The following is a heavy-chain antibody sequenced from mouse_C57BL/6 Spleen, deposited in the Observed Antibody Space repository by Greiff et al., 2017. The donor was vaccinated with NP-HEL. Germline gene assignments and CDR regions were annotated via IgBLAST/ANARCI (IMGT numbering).Heavy chain of an antibody. CDR2: IYPGDGDT. D-gene: IGHD1-1*01. CDR3: ATSITTVPYYYAKDY. J-gene: IGHJ4*01. Sequence: QVQLQQSGPELVKPGASVKISCKASGYAFSSSWMNWVKQRPGKGLEWIGRIYPGDGDTNYNGKFKGKATLTADHSSSPAYMQLSSLTSEDSAVYFCATSITTVPYYYAKDYWGQGTSVTVST. CDR1: GYAFSSSW. V-gene: IGHV1-82*01.